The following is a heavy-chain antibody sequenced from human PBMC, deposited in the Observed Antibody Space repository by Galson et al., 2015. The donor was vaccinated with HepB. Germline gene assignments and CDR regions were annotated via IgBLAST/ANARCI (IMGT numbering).Heavy chain of an antibody. CDR2: INAGNGNT. CDR3: ARRLLWFREFSYAFDI. D-gene: IGHD3-10*01. V-gene: IGHV1-3*01. J-gene: IGHJ3*02. Sequence: SVKVSCKAPGYTFTSYAMHWVRQAPGQRLEWMGWINAGNGNTKYSQKFQGRVTITRDTSASTAYMELSSLRSEDTAVYYCARRLLWFREFSYAFDIWGQGTMVTVSS. CDR1: GYTFTSYA.